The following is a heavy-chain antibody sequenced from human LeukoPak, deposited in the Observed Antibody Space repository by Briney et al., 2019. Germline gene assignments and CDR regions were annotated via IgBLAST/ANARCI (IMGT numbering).Heavy chain of an antibody. V-gene: IGHV1-18*01. J-gene: IGHJ5*02. CDR2: ISPYNGNT. Sequence: ASVKVSCKASGYTFTNYGITWVRQAPGQGFEWMGWISPYNGNTNYAQKFQGRVTMTTDTPTSTAYMELGNLRSDDTAVYYCARSMAAPRSNWFDPWGQGTLVAVSS. CDR1: GYTFTNYG. D-gene: IGHD6-13*01. CDR3: ARSMAAPRSNWFDP.